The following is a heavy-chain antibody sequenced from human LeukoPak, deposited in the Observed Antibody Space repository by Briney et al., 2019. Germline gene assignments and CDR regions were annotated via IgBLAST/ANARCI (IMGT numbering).Heavy chain of an antibody. CDR1: GFTFSSYE. Sequence: GGSLRLSCAASGFTFSSYEMNWVRQPPGKGLEWVSYISSSGSTIYYADSVKGRFTISRDNSKNTLYLQMNSLRAEDTAVYYCAKAAVVVAATPDYFDYWGQGTLVTVSS. CDR3: AKAAVVVAATPDYFDY. D-gene: IGHD2-15*01. J-gene: IGHJ4*02. V-gene: IGHV3-48*03. CDR2: ISSSGSTI.